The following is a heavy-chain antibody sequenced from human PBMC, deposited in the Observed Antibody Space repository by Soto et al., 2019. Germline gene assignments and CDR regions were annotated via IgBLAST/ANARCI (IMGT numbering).Heavy chain of an antibody. Sequence: GGSLRLSCAASGFTFSSYGMHWVRQAPGKGLEWVAVISYDGSNKYYADSVKGRFTISRDNSKNTLYLQMNSLRAEDTAVYYCAKDPRGKSSDVWGQGTTVTVSS. CDR1: GFTFSSYG. D-gene: IGHD6-6*01. V-gene: IGHV3-30*18. CDR2: ISYDGSNK. J-gene: IGHJ6*02. CDR3: AKDPRGKSSDV.